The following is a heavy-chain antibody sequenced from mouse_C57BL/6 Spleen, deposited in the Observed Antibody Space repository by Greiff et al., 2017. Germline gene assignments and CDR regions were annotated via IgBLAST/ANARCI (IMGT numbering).Heavy chain of an antibody. J-gene: IGHJ3*01. D-gene: IGHD1-1*01. V-gene: IGHV1-69*01. CDR3: ASNYGSSYRFAY. CDR2: IDPSDSYT. Sequence: QVHVKQPGAELVMPGASVKLSCKASGYTFTSYWMHWVKQRPGQGLEWIGEIDPSDSYTNYNQKFKGKSTLTVDKSSSTAYMQLSSLTSEDSAVYYCASNYGSSYRFAYWGQGTLVTVSA. CDR1: GYTFTSYW.